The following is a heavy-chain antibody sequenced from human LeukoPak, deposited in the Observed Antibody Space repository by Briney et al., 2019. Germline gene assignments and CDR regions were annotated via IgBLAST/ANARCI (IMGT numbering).Heavy chain of an antibody. CDR2: IRYDGNNK. CDR1: GFTFSSYG. Sequence: GGSLRLSCAASGFTFSSYGMHWVRQAPGKGLEWVAFIRYDGNNKYYADSVKGRFTISRDNSKNTLYLQMNSLRAEDTAVYYCAKDLLAAAASYSSGWYGGVDYWGQGTLVTVSS. V-gene: IGHV3-30*02. J-gene: IGHJ4*02. CDR3: AKDLLAAAASYSSGWYGGVDY. D-gene: IGHD6-19*01.